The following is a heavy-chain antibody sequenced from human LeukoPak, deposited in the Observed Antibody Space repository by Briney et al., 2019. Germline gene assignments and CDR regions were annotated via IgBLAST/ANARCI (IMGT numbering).Heavy chain of an antibody. V-gene: IGHV1-69*05. CDR3: AMLTDSRIYYYYMDV. CDR2: IIPIFGTA. J-gene: IGHJ6*03. CDR1: GGTFSSYA. D-gene: IGHD2-21*02. Sequence: SAKVSCKASGGTFSSYAISWVRQAPGQGLEWMGGIIPIFGTANYARKFQGRVTITTDESTSTAYMELSSLRSEDTAVYYCAMLTDSRIYYYYMDVWGKGTTVTVSS.